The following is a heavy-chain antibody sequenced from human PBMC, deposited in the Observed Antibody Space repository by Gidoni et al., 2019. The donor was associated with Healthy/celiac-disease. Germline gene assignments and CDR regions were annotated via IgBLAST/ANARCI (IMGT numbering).Heavy chain of an antibody. CDR3: AKMQQVQLWLFGYFDY. V-gene: IGHV3-23*01. CDR2: ISGSGGST. J-gene: IGHJ4*02. D-gene: IGHD5-18*01. CDR1: GFTFSSYA. Sequence: EVQLLESGGGLVQPGGSLRLSCAASGFTFSSYAMSWVRQAPGKGLEWVSAISGSGGSTYYADSVKGRFTISRDNSKNTLYLQMNSLRAEDTAVYYCAKMQQVQLWLFGYFDYWGQGTLVTVSS.